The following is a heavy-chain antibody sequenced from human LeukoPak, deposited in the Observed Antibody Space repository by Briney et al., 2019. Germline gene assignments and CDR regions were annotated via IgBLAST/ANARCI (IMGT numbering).Heavy chain of an antibody. CDR3: ARVYRVITFGGVFAGNWFDP. V-gene: IGHV4-4*02. J-gene: IGHJ5*02. CDR1: GDSISSSYW. CDR2: IYHSGSA. Sequence: PSGTLSLTCTVSGDSISSSYWWSWVRQSPGKGLEWIGEIYHSGSANYNPSLKRRVTVSVDKSKNQFSLKLSSLTAADTAVYYCARVYRVITFGGVFAGNWFDPWGQGALVIVSS. D-gene: IGHD3-16*02.